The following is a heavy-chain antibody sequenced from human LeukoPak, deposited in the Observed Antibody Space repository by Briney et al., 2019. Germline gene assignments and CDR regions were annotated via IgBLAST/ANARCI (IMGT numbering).Heavy chain of an antibody. CDR3: ARDHYGSGSYYGDAFDI. CDR2: INAGNGNT. V-gene: IGHV1-3*01. Sequence: AVSVKVSCKASGYTFTSYAMHWVRQAPGQRLEWMGWINAGNGNTKYSQKFQGRVTITRDTSASTAYMELSSLRSEDTAVYYCARDHYGSGSYYGDAFDIWGQGTMVTVSS. D-gene: IGHD3-10*01. J-gene: IGHJ3*02. CDR1: GYTFTSYA.